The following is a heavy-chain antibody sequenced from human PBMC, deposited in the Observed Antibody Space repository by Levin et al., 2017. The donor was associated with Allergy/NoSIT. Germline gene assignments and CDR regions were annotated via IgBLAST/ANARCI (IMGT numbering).Heavy chain of an antibody. CDR2: IYYSGTT. V-gene: IGHV4-39*07. D-gene: IGHD3-3*01. CDR3: ARVNDFWSGPPYY. Sequence: SETLSLTCAVSGVSISSSSYYWGWIRQPPGKGLEWIGTIYYSGTTYYNPSLKSRVTLSLHMSDNQFSLKLNSVTAADTAVYYCARVNDFWSGPPYYWGQGTLVTVSS. J-gene: IGHJ4*02. CDR1: GVSISSSSYY.